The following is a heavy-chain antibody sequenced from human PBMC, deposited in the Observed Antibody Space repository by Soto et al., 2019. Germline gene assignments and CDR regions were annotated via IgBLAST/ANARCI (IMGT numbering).Heavy chain of an antibody. CDR1: GFTFNIYG. CDR2: ISYDGSNK. J-gene: IGHJ4*02. CDR3: AKDQVSGQGSFDS. D-gene: IGHD3-10*01. Sequence: PGGSLRLSCAASGFTFNIYGMHWVRQAPDKGLEWVALISYDGSNKYYADSVKGRFTISRDNSKNTLFLQMNSLRADDTAVYYCAKDQVSGQGSFDSWGQGTLVTVSS. V-gene: IGHV3-30*18.